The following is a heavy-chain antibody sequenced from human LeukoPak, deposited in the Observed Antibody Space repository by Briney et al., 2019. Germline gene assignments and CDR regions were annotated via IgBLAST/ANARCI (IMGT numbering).Heavy chain of an antibody. CDR3: ARHLLGGWYGIDY. J-gene: IGHJ4*02. D-gene: IGHD6-19*01. V-gene: IGHV4-59*08. CDR2: IFYSGST. Sequence: PSETLSLTCTVSGGSISSYYWSWIRQPPGKGLEWLGYIFYSGSTNYNPSLNSRVTISVDTSKNQFSLKLSSVTAADTAVYCGARHLLGGWYGIDYWGQGTLVTVSS. CDR1: GGSISSYY.